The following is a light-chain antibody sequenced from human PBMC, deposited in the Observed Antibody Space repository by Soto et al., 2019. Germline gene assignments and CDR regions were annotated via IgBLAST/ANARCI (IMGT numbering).Light chain of an antibody. V-gene: IGLV2-14*01. CDR2: DVS. CDR1: SSDVGGYNY. Sequence: QSALTQPASVSGSPGESITISCTGTSSDVGGYNYVSWYQRRPGKAPKLMIYDVSNRPSGVSNRFSGSKSGNTASLTISGLQAEDEADYYCSSYTNSSIVFGTGTKVTVL. CDR3: SSYTNSSIV. J-gene: IGLJ1*01.